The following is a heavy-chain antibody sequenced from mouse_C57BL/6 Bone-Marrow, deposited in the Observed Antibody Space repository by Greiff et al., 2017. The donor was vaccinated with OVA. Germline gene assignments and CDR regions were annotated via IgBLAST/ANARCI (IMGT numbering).Heavy chain of an antibody. Sequence: QVQLQQSGPELVKPGASVKISCKASGYAFSSSWMNWVKQRPGKGLEWIGRIYPGDGDTNYNGKFKGKATLTADKSSSTAYMQLSSLTSEDSAVYFCARKKDYEGFAYWGQGTLVTVSA. D-gene: IGHD1-1*01. CDR3: ARKKDYEGFAY. V-gene: IGHV1-82*01. J-gene: IGHJ3*01. CDR2: IYPGDGDT. CDR1: GYAFSSSW.